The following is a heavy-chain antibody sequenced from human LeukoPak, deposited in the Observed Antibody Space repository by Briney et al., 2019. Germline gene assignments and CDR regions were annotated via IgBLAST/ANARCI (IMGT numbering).Heavy chain of an antibody. CDR3: ARGGIAAAGQDY. CDR2: INHSGST. Sequence: PSETLSLTCAVYGGSFSGYYWSWIRQPPGKGLEWIGEINHSGSTNYNPSLKSRVTISVDTSKNQFSLKLSSVTAADTAVYYCARGGIAAAGQDYWGQGTLVTVSS. J-gene: IGHJ4*02. D-gene: IGHD6-13*01. V-gene: IGHV4-34*01. CDR1: GGSFSGYY.